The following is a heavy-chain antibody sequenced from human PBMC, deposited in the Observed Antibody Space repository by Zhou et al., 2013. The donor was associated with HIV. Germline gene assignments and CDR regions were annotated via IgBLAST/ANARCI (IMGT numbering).Heavy chain of an antibody. D-gene: IGHD6-13*01. Sequence: QVQLVQSGAEVKKPGASVKVSCKASGYTFTRYGISWVRQAPGQGLEWMGWISDHNGKTNYAEKFQGRVSMTTDTSTRTAYMELSSLRSEDTAVYYCARAYSSRWNDYYYYYGMDVWGQGTTVTVSS. V-gene: IGHV1-18*01. CDR1: GYTFTRYG. CDR3: ARAYSSRWNDYYYYYGMDV. CDR2: ISDHNGKT. J-gene: IGHJ6*02.